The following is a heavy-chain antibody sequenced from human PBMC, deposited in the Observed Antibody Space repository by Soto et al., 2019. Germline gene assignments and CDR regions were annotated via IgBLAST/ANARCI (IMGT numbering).Heavy chain of an antibody. J-gene: IGHJ1*01. V-gene: IGHV3-23*01. CDR2: ISGSGDST. CDR1: GFTFSSYA. D-gene: IGHD6-19*01. Sequence: EVQLLESGGGLVQPGGSLRLSCAASGFTFSSYAMSWVRQAPGKGLEWVSGISGSGDSTYYADSVKGRFTISRDNSKNTLYLQMNSLSAEETAVYYCAKGVPGIAVAGTGYFQHWGQGTLVTVSS. CDR3: AKGVPGIAVAGTGYFQH.